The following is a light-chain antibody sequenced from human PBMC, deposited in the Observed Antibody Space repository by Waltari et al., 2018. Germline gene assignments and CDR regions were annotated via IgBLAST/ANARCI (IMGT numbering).Light chain of an antibody. Sequence: QSVLTQPASVSGSPGQSITISCTGTSSDVGNSNVVSWYLQDPGKVPKLLIYEDTMRHSGVSKRFSGSKSVNTAFLTVAGLRTEDEGDYYCCSYSRSGTFLFGTGTRVTVL. CDR2: EDT. J-gene: IGLJ1*01. CDR3: CSYSRSGTFL. CDR1: SSDVGNSNV. V-gene: IGLV2-23*01.